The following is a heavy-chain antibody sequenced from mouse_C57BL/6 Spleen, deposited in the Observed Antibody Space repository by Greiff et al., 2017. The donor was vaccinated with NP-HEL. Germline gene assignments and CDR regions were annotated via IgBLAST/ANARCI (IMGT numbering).Heavy chain of an antibody. J-gene: IGHJ3*01. Sequence: QVHVKQSGAELARPGASVKMSCKASGYTFTSYTMHWVKQRPGQGLEWIGYINPSSGYTKYNQKFKDKATLTADKSSSTAYMQLSSLTSEDSAVYYCAKGGYDEFAYWGQGTLVTVSA. D-gene: IGHD2-2*01. CDR1: GYTFTSYT. V-gene: IGHV1-4*01. CDR2: INPSSGYT. CDR3: AKGGYDEFAY.